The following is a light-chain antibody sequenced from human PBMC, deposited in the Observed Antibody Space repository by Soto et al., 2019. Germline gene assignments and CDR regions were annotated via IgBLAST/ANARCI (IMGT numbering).Light chain of an antibody. V-gene: IGKV3-15*01. CDR3: KQYNNWPQT. Sequence: EIVMTQSPATLSVSPGERATLSCRASQSVRSTLAWYPQKPGQAPRLLIYGAYTRATGIPARFSGSGSGTEFTLTISGLQSEDFAVYYCKQYNNWPQTFGQGTKMEIK. J-gene: IGKJ1*01. CDR2: GAY. CDR1: QSVRST.